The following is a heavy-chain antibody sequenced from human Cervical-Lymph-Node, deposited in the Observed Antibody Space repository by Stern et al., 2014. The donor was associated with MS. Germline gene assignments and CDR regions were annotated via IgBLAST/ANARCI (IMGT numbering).Heavy chain of an antibody. V-gene: IGHV4-61*02. CDR2: IHDSGST. J-gene: IGHJ5*02. CDR3: ATTRWDLFTWNWFDP. Sequence: VQLVESGPGLVKPSQTLSLTCTVSGGSISSSGYYWSWIRQPADKGLEWIGRIHDSGSTYYNPSLKSRVTKSMDTATTQFSLKLPSVTAADTAVYYCATTRWDLFTWNWFDPWGQGTLVTVSS. CDR1: GGSISSSGYY. D-gene: IGHD1-26*01.